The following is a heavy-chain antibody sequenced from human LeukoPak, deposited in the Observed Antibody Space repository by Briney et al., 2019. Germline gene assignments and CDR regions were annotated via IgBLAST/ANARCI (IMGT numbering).Heavy chain of an antibody. J-gene: IGHJ4*02. V-gene: IGHV3-74*01. Sequence: GGSLRLSCAASGLTFSSDWMHWVRQVPGKGLVWVSRINSDASTINYADSVKGRFTISRDNAKNTLYLQMNNLRAEDTAVYYCAREDRTIGAVCSSLLDHWGRGTLVTVSS. D-gene: IGHD2-21*02. CDR1: GLTFSSDW. CDR3: AREDRTIGAVCSSLLDH. CDR2: INSDASTI.